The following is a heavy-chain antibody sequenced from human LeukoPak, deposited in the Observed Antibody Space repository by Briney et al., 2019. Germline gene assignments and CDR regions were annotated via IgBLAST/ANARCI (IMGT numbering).Heavy chain of an antibody. J-gene: IGHJ4*02. CDR3: ARDFRNAGDY. CDR2: IKQDGSEK. V-gene: IGHV3-7*01. Sequence: PGGSLRLSCAASGFTLTTYWINWVRQAPGKGLGWVAVIKQDGSEKYYVDSVKGRFTISRDNAKNSLYLQMNSLRAEDTAVYYCARDFRNAGDYWGQGTLVTVSS. D-gene: IGHD1-14*01. CDR1: GFTLTTYW.